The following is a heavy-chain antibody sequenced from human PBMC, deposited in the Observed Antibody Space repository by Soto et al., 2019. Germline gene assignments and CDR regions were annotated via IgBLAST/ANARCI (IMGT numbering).Heavy chain of an antibody. V-gene: IGHV1-2*04. CDR2: TNPNSGGT. CDR3: ASSNIRDRAADDFDY. CDR1: GYTFTDYY. J-gene: IGHJ4*02. D-gene: IGHD2-15*01. Sequence: ASVKVSCKASGYTFTDYYIHWVRQAPGQGLEWMGWTNPNSGGTNYAQNFQGWVTMTRDTSISTAYMELSRLRSDDTAVYYCASSNIRDRAADDFDYWGQGNLVTVSS.